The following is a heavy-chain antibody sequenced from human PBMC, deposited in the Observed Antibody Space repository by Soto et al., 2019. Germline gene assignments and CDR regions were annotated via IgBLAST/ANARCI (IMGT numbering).Heavy chain of an antibody. J-gene: IGHJ5*02. Sequence: GGSLRLSCAASGFTFSSYSMNWVRQAPGKGLEWVSSISSSSSYIYYADSVKGRFTISRDNAKNSLYLQMNSLRAEDTAVYYCAREPVSYCGGDCYLAPWGQGTLVTVSS. D-gene: IGHD2-21*01. CDR3: AREPVSYCGGDCYLAP. CDR1: GFTFSSYS. V-gene: IGHV3-21*01. CDR2: ISSSSSYI.